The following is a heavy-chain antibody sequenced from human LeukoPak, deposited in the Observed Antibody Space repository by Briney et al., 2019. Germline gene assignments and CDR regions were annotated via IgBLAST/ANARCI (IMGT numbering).Heavy chain of an antibody. CDR3: AREDHSGWCGY. Sequence: SETLSLTCAVYGGSFSGYYWSWIRQPPGKGLEWIGEINHSGSTNYNPSLKSRVTISVDTSKNQFSLKLSSVTAADTAVYYCAREDHSGWCGYWGQGTLVTVSS. CDR2: INHSGST. J-gene: IGHJ4*02. D-gene: IGHD6-19*01. CDR1: GGSFSGYY. V-gene: IGHV4-34*01.